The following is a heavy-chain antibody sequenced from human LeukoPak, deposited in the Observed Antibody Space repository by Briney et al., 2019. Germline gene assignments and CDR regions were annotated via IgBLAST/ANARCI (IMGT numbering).Heavy chain of an antibody. J-gene: IGHJ4*02. CDR3: ARSLIKMIVVVMTKYYYDY. CDR1: GFTFSNYW. V-gene: IGHV3-7*01. Sequence: PGGSLRLSCAASGFTFSNYWMSWVRQAPGQGLEWVASINQDGTEKKYVDSVKGRFTSSRENAKNSMYLQLNSRRVEDTAVYYCARSLIKMIVVVMTKYYYDYWGQGTLFTVSS. CDR2: INQDGTEK. D-gene: IGHD3-22*01.